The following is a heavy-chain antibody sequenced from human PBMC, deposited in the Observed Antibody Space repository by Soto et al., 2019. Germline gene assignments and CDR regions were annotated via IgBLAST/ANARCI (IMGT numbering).Heavy chain of an antibody. CDR3: TTTDDYGDYFDY. D-gene: IGHD4-17*01. Sequence: EVQLVESGGGLVKPGGSLRLSCAASGFTFSNAWMSWVRQAPGKGLEWVGRIKSKTDGGTTDYAAPVKGRFTISRDDSKNTLYLQMNSLKTEDTAVYYCTTTDDYGDYFDYWGQGTLVTVSS. CDR2: IKSKTDGGTT. V-gene: IGHV3-15*01. CDR1: GFTFSNAW. J-gene: IGHJ4*02.